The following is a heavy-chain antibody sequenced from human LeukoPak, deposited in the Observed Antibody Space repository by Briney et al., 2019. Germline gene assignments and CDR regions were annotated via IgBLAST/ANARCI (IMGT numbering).Heavy chain of an antibody. J-gene: IGHJ5*02. CDR2: ISYDGSDK. Sequence: PGGSLRLSCAASGFTFGTHAMNWVRQAPGKGLEWVAVISYDGSDKYYTDSVKGRFTISRDNSKNTLYLQMNSLTGDDTAVYYCARDSSGYGSSWYNWFDPWGQGTLVTVSS. CDR3: ARDSSGYGSSWYNWFDP. CDR1: GFTFGTHA. D-gene: IGHD6-6*01. V-gene: IGHV3-30*10.